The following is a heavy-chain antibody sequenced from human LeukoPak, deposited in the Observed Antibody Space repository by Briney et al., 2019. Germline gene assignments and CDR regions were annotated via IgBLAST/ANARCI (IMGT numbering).Heavy chain of an antibody. CDR1: GFTFSSYA. J-gene: IGHJ4*02. CDR2: ISASGGST. V-gene: IGHV3-23*01. D-gene: IGHD3-3*02. Sequence: GGSLRLSCAASGFTFSSYAMSWVRQAPGKGLEWVSGISASGGSTNYADSVKGRFTISRDNSKNTLYLQMNSLRVEDTAVYYCAKDRKHFPGYFDYWGQGTLVTVSS. CDR3: AKDRKHFPGYFDY.